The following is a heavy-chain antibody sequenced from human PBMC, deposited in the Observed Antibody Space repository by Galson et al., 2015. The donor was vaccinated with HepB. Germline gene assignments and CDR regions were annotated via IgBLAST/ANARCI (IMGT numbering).Heavy chain of an antibody. CDR2: IGGSGGST. V-gene: IGHV3-23*01. D-gene: IGHD6-13*01. CDR1: GFRFSSYA. Sequence: SLRLSCAASGFRFSSYAMSWVRQAPGKGLEWVSGIGGSGGSTFYADSVKGRFTISRDNSKNTLDLQMNSLRADDTAVYYCAKKHSSAWYSREDFYDSWGVGTRVTVSS. CDR3: AKKHSSAWYSREDFYDS. J-gene: IGHJ4*02.